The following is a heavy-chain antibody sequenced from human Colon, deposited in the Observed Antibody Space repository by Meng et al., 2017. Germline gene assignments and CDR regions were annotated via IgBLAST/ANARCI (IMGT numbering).Heavy chain of an antibody. CDR2: MNPNNGNT. D-gene: IGHD2-2*01. V-gene: IGHV1-8*01. CDR3: ARTAMLDS. Sequence: QVQLVQSGAEVRKPGASVKVTCKASGYTFTSSDINWVRQATGHGLEWLGWMNPNNGNTGSAQKFQGRVSMTRGTSIGTAYMELSGLTSEDTAVYYCARTAMLDSWGQGTLVTVSS. J-gene: IGHJ5*01. CDR1: GYTFTSSD.